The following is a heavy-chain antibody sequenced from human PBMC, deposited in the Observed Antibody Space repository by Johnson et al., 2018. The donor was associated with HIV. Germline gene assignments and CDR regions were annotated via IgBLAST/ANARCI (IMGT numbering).Heavy chain of an antibody. J-gene: IGHJ3*02. D-gene: IGHD6-13*01. CDR1: GFTFSSYA. Sequence: VQLVESGGGLVQPGGSLRLSCAASGFTFSSYAMSWVRQAPGKGLEWVSAISGIGGSPYYADSVKGRFTISRDNSKNTLYLQMNSLRAEDTAVYYCAKGLGRAAAGTRNAFDIWGQGTMVTVSS. CDR2: ISGIGGSP. V-gene: IGHV3-23*04. CDR3: AKGLGRAAAGTRNAFDI.